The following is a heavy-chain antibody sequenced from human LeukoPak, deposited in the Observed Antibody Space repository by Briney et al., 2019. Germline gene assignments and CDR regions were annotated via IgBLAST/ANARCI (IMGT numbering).Heavy chain of an antibody. CDR2: IYHSGST. Sequence: SETLSLTSAVSGGSISSGGYSWSWIRQPPGKGLEWIGYIYHSGSTYYNPSLKSRVTISVDRSKNQFSLKLSSVTAADTAVYYCARAPVLLWFGAHQYYFDYWGQGTLVTVSS. J-gene: IGHJ4*02. CDR1: GGSISSGGYS. D-gene: IGHD3-10*01. CDR3: ARAPVLLWFGAHQYYFDY. V-gene: IGHV4-30-2*01.